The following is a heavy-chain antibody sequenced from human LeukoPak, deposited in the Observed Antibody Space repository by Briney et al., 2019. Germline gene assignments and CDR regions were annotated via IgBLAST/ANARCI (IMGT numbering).Heavy chain of an antibody. CDR2: IIPILGIA. CDR1: GGTFSSYA. D-gene: IGHD1-1*01. V-gene: IGHV1-69*04. CDR3: AGDFLERPFDY. Sequence: SVKVSCKASGGTFSSYAISWVRQAPGQGLEWMGRIIPILGIANYAQKFQGRVTMTTDTSTSTAYMELRSLRSDDTAVYYCAGDFLERPFDYWGQGTLVTVSS. J-gene: IGHJ4*02.